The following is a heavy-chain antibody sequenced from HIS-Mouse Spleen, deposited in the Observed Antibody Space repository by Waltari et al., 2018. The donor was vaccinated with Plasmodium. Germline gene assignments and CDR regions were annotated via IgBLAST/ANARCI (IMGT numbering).Heavy chain of an antibody. Sequence: EVQLVESGGGLIQPGGSLRLSCAASGFTVSSKYMSWVRQAPGKGLEWVSVIYSGGRTYYADSVKGRFTISRDNSKNTLYLQMNSLRAEDTAVYYCARGMKSSSSAFDIWGQGTMVTVSS. D-gene: IGHD6-6*01. CDR1: GFTVSSKY. CDR2: IYSGGRT. J-gene: IGHJ3*02. CDR3: ARGMKSSSSAFDI. V-gene: IGHV3-53*01.